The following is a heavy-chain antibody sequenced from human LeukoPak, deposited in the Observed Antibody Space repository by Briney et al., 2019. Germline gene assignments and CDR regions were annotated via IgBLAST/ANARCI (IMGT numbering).Heavy chain of an antibody. Sequence: SETLSLACAVSDGSISSSNWWSWVRQPPGKGLEWIGEIYHSGSTNYNPSLKSRVTISVDKSKNQFSLKLSSVTAADTAVYYCARVGRWLQFSWFDPWGQGTLVTVSS. CDR3: ARVGRWLQFSWFDP. J-gene: IGHJ5*02. D-gene: IGHD5-24*01. CDR1: DGSISSSNW. CDR2: IYHSGST. V-gene: IGHV4-4*02.